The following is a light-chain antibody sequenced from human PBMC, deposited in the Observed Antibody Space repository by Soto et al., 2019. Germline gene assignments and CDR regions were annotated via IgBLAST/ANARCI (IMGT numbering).Light chain of an antibody. V-gene: IGKV3-20*01. CDR2: GAS. J-gene: IGKJ1*01. CDR3: QQYGSLSWA. Sequence: EIVLTQAPGTLSLSPGERATLSCRASQSVGSDFLAWYQQRPGQPPRILIFGASGRATGIPDSFSGSGSGTDFSLTIRKLEPEDFAVYYCQQYGSLSWAFGYGTQVESK. CDR1: QSVGSDF.